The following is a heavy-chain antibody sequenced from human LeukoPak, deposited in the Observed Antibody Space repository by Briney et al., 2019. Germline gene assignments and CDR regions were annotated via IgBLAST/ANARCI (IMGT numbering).Heavy chain of an antibody. J-gene: IGHJ6*02. CDR2: IYYSGST. Sequence: SETLSLTCTVSGGSISSSSYYWGWIRQPPGKGLEWIGSIYYSGSTYYNPSLKSRVTISVDTSKNQFSLKLSSVTAADTAVYYCASLIRQGHYAMDVWGQGTMVTVSS. CDR1: GGSISSSSYY. CDR3: ASLIRQGHYAMDV. V-gene: IGHV4-39*01.